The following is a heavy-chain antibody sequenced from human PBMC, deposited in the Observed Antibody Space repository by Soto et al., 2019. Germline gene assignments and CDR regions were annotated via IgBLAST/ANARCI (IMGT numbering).Heavy chain of an antibody. V-gene: IGHV3-30*18. CDR2: ITYDGSNK. Sequence: RSLRWSCQAPGFNLDKYGMHWVRQAPGKGLEWVAVITYDGSNKYYAGSVKGRFTISRDNSKNTLSLHLNTLKPEDTAVYHCAKDRVGGTFYTPLGFWGQGTPVSVSS. CDR3: AKDRVGGTFYTPLGF. CDR1: GFNLDKYG. J-gene: IGHJ4*02. D-gene: IGHD1-7*01.